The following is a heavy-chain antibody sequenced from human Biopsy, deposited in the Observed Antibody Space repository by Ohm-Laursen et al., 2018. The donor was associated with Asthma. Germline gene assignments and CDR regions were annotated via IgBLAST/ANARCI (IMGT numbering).Heavy chain of an antibody. Sequence: SVKVSCKSLGGTFNTYVIGWVRQAPGQGLEWMGGINSVFGTTTYPQKFQDRVTITADDSTSTVYMELSRLRSEDTAVYYCARKAGSCISRTCYSLDFWGQGTLVTVAS. D-gene: IGHD2-2*01. CDR3: ARKAGSCISRTCYSLDF. CDR1: GGTFNTYV. J-gene: IGHJ4*02. V-gene: IGHV1-69*13. CDR2: INSVFGTT.